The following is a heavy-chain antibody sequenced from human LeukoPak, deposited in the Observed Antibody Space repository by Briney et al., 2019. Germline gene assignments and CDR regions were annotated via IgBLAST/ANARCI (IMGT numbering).Heavy chain of an antibody. Sequence: PGGSLRLSCAASGFTFSSYGMHWVRQAPGKGLEWVAFIRYDGSNKYYADSVKGRFTISRDNSKNTLYLHINSLRAEDTAVYYCAKDTIEQRYGDHWGQGTLVTVSS. V-gene: IGHV3-30*02. CDR2: IRYDGSNK. D-gene: IGHD3-9*01. CDR1: GFTFSSYG. J-gene: IGHJ4*02. CDR3: AKDTIEQRYGDH.